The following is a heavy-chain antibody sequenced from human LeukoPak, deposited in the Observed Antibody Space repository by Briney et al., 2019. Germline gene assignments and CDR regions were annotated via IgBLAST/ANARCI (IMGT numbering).Heavy chain of an antibody. CDR3: ASHRIGYYFDY. CDR1: GFTFSSYS. Sequence: PGGSVRLSCGASGFTFSSYSMNWVRQAPGKGLEWVSSISSSSSYIYYADSVKGRFTISRDNAKNSLYLQMNSLRAEDTAVYYCASHRIGYYFDYWGQGTLVTVSS. CDR2: ISSSSSYI. V-gene: IGHV3-21*01. J-gene: IGHJ4*02. D-gene: IGHD2-15*01.